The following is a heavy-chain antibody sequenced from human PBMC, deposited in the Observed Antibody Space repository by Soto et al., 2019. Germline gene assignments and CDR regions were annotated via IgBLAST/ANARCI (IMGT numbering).Heavy chain of an antibody. D-gene: IGHD2-15*01. CDR1: GGTFSSYA. CDR3: ARLGYCSGGSCHNDFDY. CDR2: IIPIFGTA. Sequence: ASVKVSCKASGGTFSSYAISWVRQAPGQGLEWMGGIIPIFGTANYAQKFQGRVTITADESTSTAYMELSSLRSEDTAVYYCARLGYCSGGSCHNDFDYWGQGTLVTVSS. J-gene: IGHJ4*02. V-gene: IGHV1-69*13.